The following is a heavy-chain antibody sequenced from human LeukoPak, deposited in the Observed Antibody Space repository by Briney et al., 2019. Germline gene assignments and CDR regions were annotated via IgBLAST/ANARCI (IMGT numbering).Heavy chain of an antibody. Sequence: GGSLRLSCAASGFTFSSYWMSWVRQAPGKGLEWVANIKQDGSEKYYVDSVKGRFTISRDNAKNSLFLQMNSLRAEDTAVYYCARAGGSSHADYWGQGTLVTVSS. CDR2: IKQDGSEK. CDR1: GFTFSSYW. V-gene: IGHV3-7*01. J-gene: IGHJ4*02. CDR3: ARAGGSSHADY. D-gene: IGHD2-15*01.